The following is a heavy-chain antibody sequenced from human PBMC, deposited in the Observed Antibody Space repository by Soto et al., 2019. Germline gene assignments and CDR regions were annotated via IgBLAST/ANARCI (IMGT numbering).Heavy chain of an antibody. CDR2: IYYSGST. J-gene: IGHJ6*03. CDR1: GGSISSYY. V-gene: IGHV4-59*01. D-gene: IGHD2-2*01. CDR3: ARTDVVPAADDYYYYYYMDV. Sequence: GSLRLSCTVSGGSISSYYWSWIRQPPGKGLEWIGYIYYSGSTNYNPSLKSRVTISVDTSKNQFSLKLSSVTAADTAVYYCARTDVVPAADDYYYYYYMDVWGKGTTVTVSS.